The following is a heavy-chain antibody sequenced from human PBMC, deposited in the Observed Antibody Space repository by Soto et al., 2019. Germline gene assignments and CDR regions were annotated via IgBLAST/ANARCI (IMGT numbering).Heavy chain of an antibody. CDR3: ARGWEDCWRGQHYGMDV. J-gene: IGHJ6*02. V-gene: IGHV3-30*09. CDR2: ISYDGANK. CDR1: GFTFSNYA. D-gene: IGHD3-3*01. Sequence: QVQLVESGGGVVQPGRSLRLSCAASGFTFSNYAIHWVRQAPGKGLEWVAVISYDGANKNYADSVKGRFAISRDNSKNTLDLQRNSLNTEDTAVYYCARGWEDCWRGQHYGMDVWGQGPTVTVSS.